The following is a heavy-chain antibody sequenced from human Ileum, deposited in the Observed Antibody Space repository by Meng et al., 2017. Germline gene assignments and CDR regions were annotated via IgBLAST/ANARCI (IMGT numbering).Heavy chain of an antibody. V-gene: IGHV4-61*08. CDR3: ARDHMGSLDY. D-gene: IGHD1-26*01. Sequence: QVQLQESGPGLVRPSATLSLICTVSGGSVSRAGYQWGWIRQPPGKGLEWIGYASTNYNPSLKSRVTISLDTSRNQFSLSLSSVTAADTAVYYCARDHMGSLDYWGQGILVSLL. J-gene: IGHJ4*02. CDR1: GGSVSRAGYQ. CDR2: AST.